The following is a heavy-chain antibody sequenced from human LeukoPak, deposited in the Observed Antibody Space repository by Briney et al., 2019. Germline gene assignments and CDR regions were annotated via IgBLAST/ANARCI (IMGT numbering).Heavy chain of an antibody. CDR2: IYYSGST. CDR1: GGSISSSSYY. V-gene: IGHV4-39*01. Sequence: KTSETLSLTCTVSGGSISSSSYYWGWIRRPPGKGLEWIGSIYYSGSTYYNPSLKSRVTISVDTSKNQFSLRLSSVTAADTAVYYCARQLLRTNYYYYYMDVWGKGTTVTVSS. D-gene: IGHD2-15*01. CDR3: ARQLLRTNYYYYYMDV. J-gene: IGHJ6*03.